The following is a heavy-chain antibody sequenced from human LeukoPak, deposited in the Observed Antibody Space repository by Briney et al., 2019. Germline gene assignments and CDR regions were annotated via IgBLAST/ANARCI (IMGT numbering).Heavy chain of an antibody. CDR1: GLTFDTYA. Sequence: PGGSLRLSCAASGLTFDTYAMSWVRQAPGKGLEWISVISGRGGFTYYADSVKGRFTISRDTSNYTIYLQMNSLRADDTAVYYCAPDFWSGYYDKLDSWGPGTLVTVSS. CDR3: APDFWSGYYDKLDS. D-gene: IGHD3-3*01. CDR2: ISGRGGFT. V-gene: IGHV3-23*01. J-gene: IGHJ4*02.